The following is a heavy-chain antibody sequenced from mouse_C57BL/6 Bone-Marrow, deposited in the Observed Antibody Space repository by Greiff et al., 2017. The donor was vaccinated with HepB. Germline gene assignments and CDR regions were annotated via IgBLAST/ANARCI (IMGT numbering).Heavy chain of an antibody. CDR1: GYTFTSYW. V-gene: IGHV1-69*01. CDR3: EGYFDY. CDR2: IDPSDSYT. Sequence: QVQLQQPGAELVMPGASVKLSCKASGYTFTSYWMHWVKQRPGQGLEWIGEIDPSDSYTNYNQKFKGKSTLTVDKSSSTAYMQLSSLTSEDSAVYYCEGYFDYWGQGTTLTVSS. J-gene: IGHJ2*01.